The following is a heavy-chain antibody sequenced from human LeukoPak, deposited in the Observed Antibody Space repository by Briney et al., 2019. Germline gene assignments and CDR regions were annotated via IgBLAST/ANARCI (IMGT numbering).Heavy chain of an antibody. J-gene: IGHJ4*02. Sequence: AGGSLRLSCAASGFTFSSYAMSWVRQAPGKGLEWVSAISGSGGSTYYADSVKGRFTISRDNSKNTLYLQMNSLRAEDTAVYYCAKCPKRLGYYFDYWGQGTLVTVSS. CDR2: ISGSGGST. D-gene: IGHD7-27*01. V-gene: IGHV3-23*01. CDR1: GFTFSSYA. CDR3: AKCPKRLGYYFDY.